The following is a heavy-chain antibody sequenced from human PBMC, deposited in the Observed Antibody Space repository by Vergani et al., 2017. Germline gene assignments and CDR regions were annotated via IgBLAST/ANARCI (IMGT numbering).Heavy chain of an antibody. V-gene: IGHV4-59*01. J-gene: IGHJ6*02. CDR1: GGSISSYY. CDR3: ARDRRPYCSSTSSDYYYYGMDV. D-gene: IGHD2-2*01. Sequence: QVQLQESGPGLVKPSETLSLTCTVSGGSISSYYWSWIRQPPGKGLEWIGYIYYSGSTNYNPSLKSRVTISVDTSKNQFSLKLSSVTAADTAVYYCARDRRPYCSSTSSDYYYYGMDVWGQGTTVTVSS. CDR2: IYYSGST.